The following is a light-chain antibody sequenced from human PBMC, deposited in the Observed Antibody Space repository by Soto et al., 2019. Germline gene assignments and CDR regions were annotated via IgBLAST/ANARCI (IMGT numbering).Light chain of an antibody. CDR1: ETVSSY. V-gene: IGKV3-11*01. Sequence: IVLTQSPFTLSLSPGDRATLSCRASETVSSYLLWYQQKPGQDPRLLIYDASERATGVPARFSGSGSGTDFTLTISSLEPEDCAIYYCQQRQYWPPITFGQGTRLEIK. J-gene: IGKJ5*01. CDR2: DAS. CDR3: QQRQYWPPIT.